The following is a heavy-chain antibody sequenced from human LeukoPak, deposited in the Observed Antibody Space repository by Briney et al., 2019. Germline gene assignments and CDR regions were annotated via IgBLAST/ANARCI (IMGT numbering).Heavy chain of an antibody. V-gene: IGHV3-48*04. CDR2: ISSSGSTI. CDR3: AELGITMIGGV. Sequence: GGTLRLSCAASGFTFSSYGMIWVRQAPGKGLEWVSYISSSGSTIYYADSVKGRFTISRDNAKNSLYVQMNSLRAEDTAVYYCAELGITMIGGVWGKGTTVTISS. D-gene: IGHD3-10*02. J-gene: IGHJ6*04. CDR1: GFTFSSYG.